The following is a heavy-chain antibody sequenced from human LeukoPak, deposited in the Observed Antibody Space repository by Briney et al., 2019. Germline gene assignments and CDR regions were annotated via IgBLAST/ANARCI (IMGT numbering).Heavy chain of an antibody. D-gene: IGHD6-25*01. CDR2: ISYDGSNK. CDR3: EKDPATTLESAFDI. V-gene: IGHV3-30*18. CDR1: GFTFSSYA. Sequence: QSGGSLRLSCAAAGFTFSSYAMSWVRQAPGKGLEWVAVISYDGSNKYYADSVKGRFTISRDNSKNTLYMQMNSLRAEDTDVYYCEKDPATTLESAFDIWGQGTIVTVSS. J-gene: IGHJ3*02.